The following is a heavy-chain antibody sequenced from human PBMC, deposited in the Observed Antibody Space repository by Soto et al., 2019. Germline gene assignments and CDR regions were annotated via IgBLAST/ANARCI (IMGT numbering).Heavy chain of an antibody. CDR3: ARDPSRGFWSGYYKGNYYYYYGMDV. J-gene: IGHJ6*02. CDR1: GFTFSSYA. CDR2: ISYDGSNK. Sequence: GGSLRLSCAASGFTFSSYAMHWVRQAPGKGLEWVAVISYDGSNKYYADSVKGRFTISRDNSKNTLYLQMNSPRAEDTAVYYCARDPSRGFWSGYYKGNYYYYYGMDVWGQGTTVTVSS. V-gene: IGHV3-30-3*01. D-gene: IGHD3-3*01.